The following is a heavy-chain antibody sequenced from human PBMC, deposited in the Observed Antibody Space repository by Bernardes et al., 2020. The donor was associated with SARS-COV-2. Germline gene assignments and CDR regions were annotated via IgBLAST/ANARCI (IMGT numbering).Heavy chain of an antibody. D-gene: IGHD3-16*01. CDR3: ARGVPATAYLSSLDY. V-gene: IGHV4-34*01. CDR1: GGSFSGYY. J-gene: IGHJ4*02. CDR2: INHSGST. Sequence: SETLSLTCAVYGGSFSGYYWSWIRQPPGKGLEWIGEINHSGSTNYNPSLKSRVTISVDTSKNQFSLKLSSVTAADTAVYYCARGVPATAYLSSLDYWGQGTLVTVSS.